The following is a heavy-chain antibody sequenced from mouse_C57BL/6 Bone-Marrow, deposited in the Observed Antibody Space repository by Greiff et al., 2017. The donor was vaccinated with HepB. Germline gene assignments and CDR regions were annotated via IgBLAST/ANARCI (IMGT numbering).Heavy chain of an antibody. CDR3: ASSYIYLDY. V-gene: IGHV1-72*01. CDR1: GYTFTSYW. Sequence: QAQLKEPGAVLVKPGASVKLSCKSSGYTFTSYWTHRVKQRPGRGLEWIGRIDPNSGGTKYNEKFKSKATLTVDKPSSTAYMQLSSLTSEDSAVYYCASSYIYLDYWGQGTSLTVSS. D-gene: IGHD1-3*01. J-gene: IGHJ4*01. CDR2: IDPNSGGT.